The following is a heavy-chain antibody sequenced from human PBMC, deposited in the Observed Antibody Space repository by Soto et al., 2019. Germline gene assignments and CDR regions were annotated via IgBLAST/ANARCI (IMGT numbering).Heavy chain of an antibody. CDR1: VFTFSNYW. J-gene: IGHJ4*02. CDR2: FNSDGSGT. V-gene: IGHV3-74*01. CDR3: ARDLSGPLEY. Sequence: GGSLRLSCAASVFTFSNYWMHLVRQGPGEGLVWVSHFNSDGSGTNYADSVRGRFIISRDNAENTLYLQMNSLRAEDTAVYYCARDLSGPLEYWGQGTMVTVSS.